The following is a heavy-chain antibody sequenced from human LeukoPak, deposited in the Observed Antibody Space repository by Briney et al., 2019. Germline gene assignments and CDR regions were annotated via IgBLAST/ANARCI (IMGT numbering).Heavy chain of an antibody. J-gene: IGHJ5*02. CDR2: IDNIGST. CDR3: ARPPGIAAAWFDP. CDR1: GGSISSSSYN. D-gene: IGHD6-13*01. Sequence: PSETLSLTCTVSGGSISSSSYNWAWIRQPPGKGLEWIGNIDNIGSTYYNPSLQSRVTISVDKSKDQFSLKLNSVTAADTAMYYWARPPGIAAAWFDPWGQGTLVTVSS. V-gene: IGHV4-39*01.